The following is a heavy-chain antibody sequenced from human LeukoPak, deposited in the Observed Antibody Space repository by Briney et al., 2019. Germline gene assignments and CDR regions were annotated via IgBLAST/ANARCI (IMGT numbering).Heavy chain of an antibody. CDR2: IGGSGDST. V-gene: IGHV3-23*01. Sequence: PGGSLRLSCAASGFTFSSYAMTWVRQAPGEGLEWVSAIGGSGDSTYYADSVKGRFTISRDNSKNTQYLQMNSLTAEDTAVYFCAKGPKKQMVGSRGYYFDFWGQGTLVTVSS. CDR3: AKGPKKQMVGSRGYYFDF. CDR1: GFTFSSYA. D-gene: IGHD6-13*01. J-gene: IGHJ4*02.